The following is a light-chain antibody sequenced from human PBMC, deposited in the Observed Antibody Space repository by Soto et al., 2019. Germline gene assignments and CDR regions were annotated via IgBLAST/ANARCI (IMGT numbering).Light chain of an antibody. J-gene: IGKJ4*01. V-gene: IGKV3-11*01. Sequence: IVLTQSPATLSLSPWERATLSCTASQSVNSYLAWYQHRPGQAPRLLIYDTFNRATGVPARFSGSGSGTDFTLTTSSLEPEDFAVYYCQQRSNWSLTFGGGTKVDI. CDR3: QQRSNWSLT. CDR2: DTF. CDR1: QSVNSY.